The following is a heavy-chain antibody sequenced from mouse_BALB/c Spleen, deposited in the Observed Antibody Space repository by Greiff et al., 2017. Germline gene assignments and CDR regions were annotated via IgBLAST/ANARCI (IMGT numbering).Heavy chain of an antibody. D-gene: IGHD2-1*01. Sequence: EVKLQESGGGLVQPGGSRKLSCAASGFTFSSFGMHWVRQAPEKGLEWVAYISSGSSTIYYADTVKGRFTISRDNPKNTLFLQMTSLRSEDTAMYYCARYGNYGWYFDVWGAGTTVTVSS. CDR1: GFTFSSFG. J-gene: IGHJ1*01. V-gene: IGHV5-17*02. CDR3: ARYGNYGWYFDV. CDR2: ISSGSSTI.